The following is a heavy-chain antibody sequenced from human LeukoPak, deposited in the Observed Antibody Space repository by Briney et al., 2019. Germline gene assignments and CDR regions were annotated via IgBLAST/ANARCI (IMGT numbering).Heavy chain of an antibody. J-gene: IGHJ4*02. V-gene: IGHV3-23*01. CDR1: GFNFNTYA. D-gene: IGHD6-19*01. CDR3: AKTTVGYSSGRYPGWPADC. CDR2: ICGSGGCT. Sequence: AGGSLRLSCEASGFNFNTYAIYWVRQAPGKGLEWFSGICGSGGCTYYADSVKGRFTISRDNSKNTFYLQMNSLTADDTAVYYCAKTTVGYSSGRYPGWPADCWGQGTLVTVSS.